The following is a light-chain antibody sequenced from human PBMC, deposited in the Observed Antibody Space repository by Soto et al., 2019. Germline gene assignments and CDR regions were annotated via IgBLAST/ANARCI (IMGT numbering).Light chain of an antibody. CDR3: QSYDRSLSGSRV. V-gene: IGLV1-40*01. Sequence: QSVLTQPPSVSGAPGQRVTISCTGSSSNIGAGYDVHWYQQLPGTAPKLLIYDNTNRPSEVPDRFSGSKSGTSASLAIPGLQAEDEAYYYCQSYDRSLSGSRVFGTGTKLTVL. J-gene: IGLJ1*01. CDR1: SSNIGAGYD. CDR2: DNT.